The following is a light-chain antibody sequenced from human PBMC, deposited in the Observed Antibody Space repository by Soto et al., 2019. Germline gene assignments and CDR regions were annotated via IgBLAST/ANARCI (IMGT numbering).Light chain of an antibody. Sequence: DVQMTQSPSSLSASVGDSVTITCRSSQTVKTYLNWYQHKPGKAPQLLIYASSRLQTDVASRFSGSGSGTYFSLTISSLQPEDFATYYCQQTSTTPGTFGQGTKVEI. CDR3: QQTSTTPGT. CDR1: QTVKTY. V-gene: IGKV1-39*01. CDR2: ASS. J-gene: IGKJ1*01.